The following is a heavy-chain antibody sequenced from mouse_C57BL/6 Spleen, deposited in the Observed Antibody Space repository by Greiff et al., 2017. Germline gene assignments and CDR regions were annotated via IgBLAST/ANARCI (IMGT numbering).Heavy chain of an antibody. CDR1: GYSITSGYD. V-gene: IGHV3-1*01. J-gene: IGHJ1*03. CDR2: ISYSGST. Sequence: EVKVVESGPGMVKPSQSLSLTCTVTGYSITSGYDWHCIRPFPGNKLEWTGYISYSGSTNYNPSLKSRIPITHDTSKNHFFLKLNSVTTEDTATYYCARDPYYDYSPGVWGTGTAVTVSS. D-gene: IGHD2-4*01. CDR3: ARDPYYDYSPGV.